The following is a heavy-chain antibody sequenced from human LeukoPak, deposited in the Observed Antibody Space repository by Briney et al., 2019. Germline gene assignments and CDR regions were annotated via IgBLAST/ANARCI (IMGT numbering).Heavy chain of an antibody. J-gene: IGHJ5*02. Sequence: SETLSLTCTVSGGSISSYYWSWIRQPPGKGLGWIGYIYTSGSTNYNPSLKSRVTISVDTSKNQFSLKLSSVTAADTAVYYCARRPLGDYGGNWFDPWGQGTLVTVSS. CDR3: ARRPLGDYGGNWFDP. D-gene: IGHD4-23*01. CDR2: IYTSGST. V-gene: IGHV4-4*09. CDR1: GGSISSYY.